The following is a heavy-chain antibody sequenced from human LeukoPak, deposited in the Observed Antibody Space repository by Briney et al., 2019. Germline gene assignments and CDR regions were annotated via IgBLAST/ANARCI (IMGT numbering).Heavy chain of an antibody. CDR1: GFTFSSYA. V-gene: IGHV3-30-3*01. Sequence: QPGRSLRLSCAASGFTFSSYAMHWVRQAPCKGLEWVAVISYDGSNKYYADSVKGRFTISRDNSKNTLYLQMNSLRAEDTAVYYCARAKGIAVAGPFFDYWGQGTLVTVSS. J-gene: IGHJ4*02. CDR2: ISYDGSNK. CDR3: ARAKGIAVAGPFFDY. D-gene: IGHD6-19*01.